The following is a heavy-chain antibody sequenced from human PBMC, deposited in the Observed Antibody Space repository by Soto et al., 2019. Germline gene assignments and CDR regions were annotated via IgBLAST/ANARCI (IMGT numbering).Heavy chain of an antibody. D-gene: IGHD3-10*01. CDR2: IYHGGTT. CDR3: AGSKNRGVSFDY. Sequence: PSETLSLTCTVSGYSINSGSYWAWIRQPPGKGPEWIASIYHGGTTFYNPSLKSRITISVDTSNNQFSLKLTSVTAADTALYYCAGSKNRGVSFDYWGQGALVTVSS. V-gene: IGHV4-38-2*02. CDR1: GYSINSGSY. J-gene: IGHJ4*02.